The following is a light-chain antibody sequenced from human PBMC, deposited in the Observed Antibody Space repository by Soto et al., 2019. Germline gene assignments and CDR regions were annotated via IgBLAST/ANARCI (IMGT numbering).Light chain of an antibody. Sequence: DIQMTQSPSSLSASVGDRVTITCRAIQSISSYLNWYQQKPGKAHKLLIYAASSLQSGVPSRFSGSGSGTDFSLVISSLKPEDFATYYCQQRKTFGQGTEVEIK. V-gene: IGKV1-39*01. CDR1: QSISSY. J-gene: IGKJ1*01. CDR3: QQRKT. CDR2: AAS.